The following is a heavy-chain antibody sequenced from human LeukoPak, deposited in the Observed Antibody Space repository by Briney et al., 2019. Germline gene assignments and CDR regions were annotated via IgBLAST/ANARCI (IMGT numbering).Heavy chain of an antibody. J-gene: IGHJ4*02. CDR1: GFTFRSYA. CDR3: AKDSTWVQLWFGY. V-gene: IGHV3-23*01. Sequence: GGSLRLSCAASGFTFRSYAMSWVRQAPGKGLEWVSAVSASADNTYYADSVKGRFTISRDNSKNTVYLQVHSLRVDDTAVYYCAKDSTWVQLWFGYWGQGTLVTVSS. D-gene: IGHD5-18*01. CDR2: VSASADNT.